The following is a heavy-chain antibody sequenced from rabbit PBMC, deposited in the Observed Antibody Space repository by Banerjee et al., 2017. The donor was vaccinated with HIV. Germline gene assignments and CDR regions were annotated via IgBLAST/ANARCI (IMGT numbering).Heavy chain of an antibody. D-gene: IGHD4-1*01. CDR1: GFSFSGGYW. J-gene: IGHJ4*01. V-gene: IGHV1S40*01. Sequence: QSLEESGGDLVKPGASLILTCTASGFSFSGGYWICWVRRAPGKGLEWIACIDTGSSGSTYYASWAKGRFTISKTSSTTVTLQMTSLTAADTATYFCARDLSAHNSDANLWGPGTLVTVS. CDR2: IDTGSSGST. CDR3: ARDLSAHNSDANL.